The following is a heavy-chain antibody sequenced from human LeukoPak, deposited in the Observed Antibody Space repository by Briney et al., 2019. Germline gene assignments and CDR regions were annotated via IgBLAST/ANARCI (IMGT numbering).Heavy chain of an antibody. Sequence: SETLSLTCTVSGGSISSYYWSWIRQPPGKGLEWIGYIYYSGSTNYNPSLKSRVTISVDTSKNQFSLKLSSVTAADTAVYYCAREAPDYGSGSYYFDYRGQGTLVTVSS. V-gene: IGHV4-59*01. CDR3: AREAPDYGSGSYYFDY. J-gene: IGHJ4*02. CDR2: IYYSGST. D-gene: IGHD3-10*01. CDR1: GGSISSYY.